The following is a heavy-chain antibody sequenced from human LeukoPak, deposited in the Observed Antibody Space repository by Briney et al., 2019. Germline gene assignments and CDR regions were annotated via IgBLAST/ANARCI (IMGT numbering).Heavy chain of an antibody. J-gene: IGHJ4*02. CDR1: GYTFTGYY. V-gene: IGHV1-2*02. CDR3: ARDNYYDSSGYYRGSN. CDR2: INPNSGGT. Sequence: ASVKVSCKASGYTFTGYYMHWVRQAPGQGLEWMGWINPNSGGTNYAQKFQGRVTMTRDTSISTAYMELSRLRSDDTAVYYCARDNYYDSSGYYRGSNWGQGTLVTVSS. D-gene: IGHD3-22*01.